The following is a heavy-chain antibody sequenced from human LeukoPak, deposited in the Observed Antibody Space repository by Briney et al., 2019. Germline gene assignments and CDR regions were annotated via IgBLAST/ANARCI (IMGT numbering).Heavy chain of an antibody. V-gene: IGHV1-18*04. CDR3: ARDGRNYPPYYYYGMDV. J-gene: IGHJ6*02. CDR1: GYTFTVYF. CDR2: ISAYNGNT. D-gene: IGHD1-7*01. Sequence: GASVKVSCKASGYTFTVYFIHWVRQAPGQGLEWMGWISAYNGNTNYAQKLQGRVTMTTDTSTSTAYMELRSLRSDDTAVYYCARDGRNYPPYYYYGMDVWGQGTTVTVSS.